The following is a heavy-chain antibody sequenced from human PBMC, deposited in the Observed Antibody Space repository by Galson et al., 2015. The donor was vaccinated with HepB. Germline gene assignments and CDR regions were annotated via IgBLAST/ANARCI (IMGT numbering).Heavy chain of an antibody. CDR2: INSNSGGT. D-gene: IGHD3-10*01. V-gene: IGHV1-2*02. CDR1: GYTFTDYY. J-gene: IGHJ4*02. Sequence: SVKVSCKASGYTFTDYYIHWVRQAPGQGLEWMGWINSNSGGTNYAQKFQGRVTMTRDTSISTAYMDLTRLRSDDTAVYYCARDSTMVPFDYWGQGTLVTVSS. CDR3: ARDSTMVPFDY.